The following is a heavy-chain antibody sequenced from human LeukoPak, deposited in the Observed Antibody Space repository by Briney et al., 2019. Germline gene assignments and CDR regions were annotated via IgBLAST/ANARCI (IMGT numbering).Heavy chain of an antibody. D-gene: IGHD2-15*01. J-gene: IGHJ6*02. CDR2: KNPKSGDR. Sequence: ASVKVSCKASGDIFTTYDVHWVRQASGQGLEWMGWKNPKSGDRGYAQKFQDRVAMTMNNSIRTAYMELRGLQPEDTAVYYCASGWYYHYFGTDVWGQGTTVIVSS. CDR3: ASGWYYHYFGTDV. CDR1: GDIFTTYD. V-gene: IGHV1-8*01.